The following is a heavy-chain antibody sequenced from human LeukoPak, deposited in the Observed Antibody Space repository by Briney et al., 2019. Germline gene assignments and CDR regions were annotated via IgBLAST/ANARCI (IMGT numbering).Heavy chain of an antibody. CDR1: GFSFRSFW. Sequence: PGGSLRLSCAASGFSFRSFWMSWVRQAPGKGLEWVASIKEDGSDKYYVESVRGRSTISRENARNSLYLQMNSLRAEDTAVYYCARVLWFGGIYYFDYWGQGTLVTVSS. J-gene: IGHJ4*02. D-gene: IGHD3-10*01. CDR2: IKEDGSDK. V-gene: IGHV3-7*04. CDR3: ARVLWFGGIYYFDY.